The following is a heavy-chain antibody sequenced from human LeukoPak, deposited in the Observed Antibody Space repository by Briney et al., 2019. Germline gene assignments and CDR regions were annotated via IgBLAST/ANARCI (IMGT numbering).Heavy chain of an antibody. D-gene: IGHD3/OR15-3a*01. J-gene: IGHJ4*02. V-gene: IGHV3-64D*06. CDR3: VRWTGY. CDR2: ISSNGDNT. CDR1: GFTFSTYV. Sequence: GGSLRLSCSVSGFTFSTYVMHWVRQAPGKGLEYVSAISSNGDNTYYADSVKGRFTISRDNSKNTLYLQMSSLRADDTAVYYCVRWTGYWGQGTLVTVSS.